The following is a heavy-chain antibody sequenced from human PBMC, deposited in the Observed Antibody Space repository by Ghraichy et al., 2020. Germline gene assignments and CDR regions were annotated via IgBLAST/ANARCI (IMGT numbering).Heavy chain of an antibody. D-gene: IGHD6-19*01. J-gene: IGHJ1*01. Sequence: LSLTCAASGFTFSSYGMHWVRQAPGKGLEWVAFIRYDGSNKYYADSVKGRFTISRDNSKNTLYLQMNSLRAEDTAVYYCAKDSYSSGWYAEYFQHWGQGTLVTVSS. CDR3: AKDSYSSGWYAEYFQH. V-gene: IGHV3-30*02. CDR1: GFTFSSYG. CDR2: IRYDGSNK.